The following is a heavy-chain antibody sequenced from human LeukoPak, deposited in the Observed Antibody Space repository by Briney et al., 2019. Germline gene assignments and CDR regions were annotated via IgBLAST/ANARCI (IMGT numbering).Heavy chain of an antibody. J-gene: IGHJ4*02. V-gene: IGHV3-48*02. CDR1: GFIVSSNY. D-gene: IGHD5-12*01. Sequence: GGSLRLSCAASGFIVSSNYMSWVRQAPGKGLEWVSHISGGSSSVYYADSVKGRFTISRDNAKNSLYLQMNSLRDEDTAVYYCARKYGGYADYWGQGTLVTVSS. CDR3: ARKYGGYADY. CDR2: ISGGSSSV.